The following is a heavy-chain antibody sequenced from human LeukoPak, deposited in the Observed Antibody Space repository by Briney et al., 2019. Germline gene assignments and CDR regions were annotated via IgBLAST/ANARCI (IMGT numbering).Heavy chain of an antibody. CDR2: INPNSGGT. V-gene: IGHV1-2*02. Sequence: GASVKFSCKASGYTFTGYYMHWVRQAPGQGLEWMGWINPNSGGTNYAQKFQGRVTMTRDTSISTAYMELSRLRSDDTAVYYCARDPFGSGSYQHWGQGTLVTVSS. J-gene: IGHJ1*01. CDR3: ARDPFGSGSYQH. CDR1: GYTFTGYY. D-gene: IGHD1-26*01.